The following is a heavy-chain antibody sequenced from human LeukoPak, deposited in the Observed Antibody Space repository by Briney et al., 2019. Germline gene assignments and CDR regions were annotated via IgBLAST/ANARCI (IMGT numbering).Heavy chain of an antibody. J-gene: IGHJ6*02. CDR3: ARDYRGSFPRPPYYYYGMDV. D-gene: IGHD1-26*01. CDR2: IYYSGST. V-gene: IGHV4-59*01. Sequence: SETLSLTCTVSGGSISSYYWSWIRQPPGKGLEWIGYIYYSGSTNYNPSLKSRVTISVDTSKNQFSLKLSSVTAADTAVYYCARDYRGSFPRPPYYYYGMDVWGQGTTVTVSS. CDR1: GGSISSYY.